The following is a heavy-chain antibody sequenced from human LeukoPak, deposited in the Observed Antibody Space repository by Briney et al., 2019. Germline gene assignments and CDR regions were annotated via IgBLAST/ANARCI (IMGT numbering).Heavy chain of an antibody. CDR1: GFTFSSYA. J-gene: IGHJ6*01. D-gene: IGHD3-10*01. CDR3: ARDSWFGESYYGMDV. Sequence: PGGSLRLSCAASGFTFSSYAMSWVRQAPGKGLEWVSAISGSGGSTYYADSVKGRFTISRDNSKNTLYLQMNSLRAEDTAVYYCARDSWFGESYYGMDVWGQGTTVTVSS. V-gene: IGHV3-23*01. CDR2: ISGSGGST.